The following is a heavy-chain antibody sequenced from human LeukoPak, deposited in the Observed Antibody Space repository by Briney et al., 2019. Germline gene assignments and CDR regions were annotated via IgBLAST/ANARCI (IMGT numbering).Heavy chain of an antibody. D-gene: IGHD5-12*01. CDR1: GDSISNSNYY. Sequence: SETLSLTCTVSGDSISNSNYYWGWIRQPPGKGPEWIGSIYYRGSTYYNSSLKSRVTISVDTSKNQFSLKLSSVTAADTAVYYCARRLGFRIDYWGQGTLVTVSS. CDR2: IYYRGST. V-gene: IGHV4-39*01. CDR3: ARRLGFRIDY. J-gene: IGHJ4*02.